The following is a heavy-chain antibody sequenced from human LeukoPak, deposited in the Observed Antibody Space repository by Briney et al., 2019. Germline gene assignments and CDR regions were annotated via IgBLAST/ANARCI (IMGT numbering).Heavy chain of an antibody. CDR1: GGSISSGGYY. V-gene: IGHV4-31*03. Sequence: SETLSLTCTVSGGSISSGGYYWSWIRQHPGKGLEWIGYIYYSGSTYYNPSLKSRVTISVDTSKNQFSLKLSSVTAADTAVYYCARVPAMYYYDSSGYYDLDWGQGTLVTVSS. CDR2: IYYSGST. J-gene: IGHJ4*02. D-gene: IGHD3-22*01. CDR3: ARVPAMYYYDSSGYYDLD.